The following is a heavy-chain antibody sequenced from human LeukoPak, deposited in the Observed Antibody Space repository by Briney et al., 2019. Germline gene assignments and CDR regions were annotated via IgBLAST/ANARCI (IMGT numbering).Heavy chain of an antibody. V-gene: IGHV4-59*01. CDR3: AREFGSGWYANYYMDV. CDR2: SYSGGNA. D-gene: IGHD6-19*01. J-gene: IGHJ6*03. CDR1: GASTSAYY. Sequence: SETLSLTCTVSGASTSAYYWSWIRQPPGKGLEWIGYSYSGGNANYNPSLKSRVTISIDTSENQFSLRLTSVTAADTAVYYCAREFGSGWYANYYMDVWGKGTTVTVSS.